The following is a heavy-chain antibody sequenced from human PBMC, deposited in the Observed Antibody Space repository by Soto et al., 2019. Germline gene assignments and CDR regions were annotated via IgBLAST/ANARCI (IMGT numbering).Heavy chain of an antibody. Sequence: GESLKISCTASGYNFNNNWIGWVRQTPGKGLEWMGRIEPSDSYIDYSPSFKGHVTISSDKSIKTVYLQWSSPKASDTAMYYCARLRSMPPTIKFGTDFDYWGQGGLVTVS. CDR1: GYNFNNNW. D-gene: IGHD1-1*01. J-gene: IGHJ4*02. CDR3: ARLRSMPPTIKFGTDFDY. CDR2: IEPSDSYI. V-gene: IGHV5-10-1*01.